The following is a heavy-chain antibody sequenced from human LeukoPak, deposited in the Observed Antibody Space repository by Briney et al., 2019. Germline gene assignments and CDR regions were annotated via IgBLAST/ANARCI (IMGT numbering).Heavy chain of an antibody. D-gene: IGHD6-6*01. CDR1: GFTVSNNY. J-gene: IGHJ4*02. CDR2: IYSGGST. Sequence: PGGSLKLSCAASGFTVSNNYMSWVRQAPGKGLEWVSVIYSGGSTYYADSVKGRFTISRDSSKNTLYLQMNSLRAEDTAVYYCARDDIAARPFDYWGQGTLVTVSS. CDR3: ARDDIAARPFDY. V-gene: IGHV3-53*01.